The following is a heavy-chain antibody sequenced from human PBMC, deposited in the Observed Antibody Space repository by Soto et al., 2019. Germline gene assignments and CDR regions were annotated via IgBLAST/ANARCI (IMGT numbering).Heavy chain of an antibody. V-gene: IGHV1-69*13. Sequence: GASVKVSCKASGVTFSNSAIAWVRQAPGQGLEWLGMIIPIFTTTNYAQKFKDRLTISADGSTSTAYMELSGLKSEDTAVYFCARPSGLLGQYSALVDYWGQGTLVTVSS. CDR3: ARPSGLLGQYSALVDY. CDR1: GVTFSNSA. CDR2: IIPIFTTT. J-gene: IGHJ4*02. D-gene: IGHD6-6*01.